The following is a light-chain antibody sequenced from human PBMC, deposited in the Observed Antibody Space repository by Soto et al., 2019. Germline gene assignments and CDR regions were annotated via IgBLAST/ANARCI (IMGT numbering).Light chain of an antibody. CDR1: QSVSSY. Sequence: EILMTQSPATLSVSPGERVTLSCGASQSVSSYLAWYQQKPGQPPRLLIYGASTRATGIPARFSGSGSGTEFTLTIGSLQSEDFAVYYCQQYNNWPRTFGQGTKVDIK. CDR3: QQYNNWPRT. J-gene: IGKJ1*01. CDR2: GAS. V-gene: IGKV3-15*01.